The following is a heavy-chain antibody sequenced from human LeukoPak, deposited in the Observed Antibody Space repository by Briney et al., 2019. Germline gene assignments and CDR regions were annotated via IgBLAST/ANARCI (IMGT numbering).Heavy chain of an antibody. Sequence: GGSLRLSCAASGFTFNGYWMSWVRQAPGKGLEWVSAISGSGGSTYYADSVKGRFTISRDNSKNTLYLQMNSLRAEDTAVYYCAKVKLTVASTGEFDYWGQGTLVTVSS. J-gene: IGHJ4*02. CDR1: GFTFNGYW. CDR3: AKVKLTVASTGEFDY. CDR2: ISGSGGST. D-gene: IGHD7-27*01. V-gene: IGHV3-23*01.